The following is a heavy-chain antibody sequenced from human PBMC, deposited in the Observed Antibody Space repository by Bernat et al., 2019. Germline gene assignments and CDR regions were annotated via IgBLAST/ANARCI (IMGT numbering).Heavy chain of an antibody. J-gene: IGHJ4*02. Sequence: EVQLVETGGGLIQPGGSLRLSCTASGFTVSSNYMSWVRQAPGKGLEWGSVIYSGGSTYYADSVKGRFTISRDNSKNTLYLQMNSLRAEDTAVYYCASEYCSGGSCYSSYWGQGTLVTVSS. V-gene: IGHV3-53*05. D-gene: IGHD2-15*01. CDR1: GFTVSSNY. CDR2: IYSGGST. CDR3: ASEYCSGGSCYSSY.